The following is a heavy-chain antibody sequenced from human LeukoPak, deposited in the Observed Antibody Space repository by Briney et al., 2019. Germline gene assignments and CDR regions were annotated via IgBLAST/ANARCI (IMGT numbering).Heavy chain of an antibody. V-gene: IGHV4-38-2*01. J-gene: IGHJ4*02. CDR2: IYPSGTT. CDR3: ARRPESPITGFDF. D-gene: IGHD1-14*01. CDR1: GYSVSSAYY. Sequence: SETQSLTCAVSGYSVSSAYYWAWIRQPPGAGLEWIGSIYPSGTTYYESSLRSRLIISIDASKNQFSLRLSSVTAADTAMYYCARRPESPITGFDFWGQGALVAVSS.